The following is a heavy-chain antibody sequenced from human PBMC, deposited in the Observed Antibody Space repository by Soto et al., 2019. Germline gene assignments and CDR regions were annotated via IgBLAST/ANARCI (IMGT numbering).Heavy chain of an antibody. D-gene: IGHD2-2*01. V-gene: IGHV5-51*01. Sequence: GESLKISCKASGFTFSSYSLGWVRHMPGKGLQWMGNIFSSDSSAKFSPSFVGQVTISVDRSINTAYLQWSSLKASDTAIYYCGTWRGSSWFDYWGPGTLVTVSS. CDR3: GTWRGSSWFDY. CDR1: GFTFSSYS. CDR2: IFSSDSSA. J-gene: IGHJ4*02.